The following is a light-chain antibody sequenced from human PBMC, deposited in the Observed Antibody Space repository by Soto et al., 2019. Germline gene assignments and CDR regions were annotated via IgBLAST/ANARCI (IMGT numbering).Light chain of an antibody. CDR3: QQYNSYSPT. Sequence: DIQMSQSPSTLSASVRDRVTITCRASQSISVWLAWYQQKAGKAPNLLIYKASRLESGVPSRFSGSGSETEFTLTISGLQPGDSATYYCQQYNSYSPTFGQGTKVDNK. CDR1: QSISVW. V-gene: IGKV1-5*03. CDR2: KAS. J-gene: IGKJ1*01.